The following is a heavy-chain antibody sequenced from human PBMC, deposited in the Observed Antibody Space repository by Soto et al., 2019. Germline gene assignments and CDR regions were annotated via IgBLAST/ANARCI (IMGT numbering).Heavy chain of an antibody. V-gene: IGHV3-74*01. J-gene: IGHJ4*02. Sequence: PGGSLRLSCVASGFTFSSYWMHWVRQAPGKGLVWVSRINSDGSSTSNADSVKGRLTISRDDAKNTLYLQMNSLRAEDTAVYYCARGDSGTYGIDFWGQGTLVTAPQ. CDR3: ARGDSGTYGIDF. CDR2: INSDGSST. CDR1: GFTFSSYW. D-gene: IGHD1-26*01.